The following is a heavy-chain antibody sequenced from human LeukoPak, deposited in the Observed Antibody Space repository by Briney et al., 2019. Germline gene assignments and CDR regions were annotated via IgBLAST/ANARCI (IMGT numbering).Heavy chain of an antibody. Sequence: GGSLRLSCAASGFTFSSYEMNWVRQAPGKGLEWVSYISSSGSTIYYADSVKGRFTISRDNAKNSLYLQMNSLRAEDTAVYYCARDDDGSNWYYYYYGMDVWGKGTTVTVSS. V-gene: IGHV3-48*03. CDR1: GFTFSSYE. D-gene: IGHD6-13*01. CDR2: ISSSGSTI. J-gene: IGHJ6*04. CDR3: ARDDDGSNWYYYYYGMDV.